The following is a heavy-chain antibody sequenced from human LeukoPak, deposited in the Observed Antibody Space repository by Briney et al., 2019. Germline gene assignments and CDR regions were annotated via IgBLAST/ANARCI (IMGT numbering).Heavy chain of an antibody. V-gene: IGHV3-74*01. CDR2: INSDGSST. D-gene: IGHD2-2*01. J-gene: IGHJ5*02. CDR3: AGSASHNWFDP. CDR1: GFTFSSYW. Sequence: GGSLRLSCAASGFTFSSYWMHWVRQAPGKGLVWVSRINSDGSSTSYADSVRGRFTLSRDNAKNTLYLQMNSLRAEDTAVYYCAGSASHNWFDPWGRGTLVTVSS.